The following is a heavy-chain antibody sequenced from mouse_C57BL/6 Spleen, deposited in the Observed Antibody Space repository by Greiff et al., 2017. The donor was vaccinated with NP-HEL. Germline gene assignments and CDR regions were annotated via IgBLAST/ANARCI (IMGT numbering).Heavy chain of an antibody. Sequence: EVQGVESGGGLVKPVGSLKLSCAASGFTFSSYAMSWVRQTPEKRLEWVATISDGGSYTYYPDNVKGRFTISRDTAKNNLYLQMSHLKSEDTAMYYCARDRGYDRDGYAMDYWGQGTSVTVSS. V-gene: IGHV5-4*01. J-gene: IGHJ4*01. CDR3: ARDRGYDRDGYAMDY. CDR2: ISDGGSYT. D-gene: IGHD2-14*01. CDR1: GFTFSSYA.